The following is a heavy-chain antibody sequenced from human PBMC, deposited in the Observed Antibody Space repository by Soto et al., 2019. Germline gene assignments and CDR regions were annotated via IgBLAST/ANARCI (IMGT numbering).Heavy chain of an antibody. J-gene: IGHJ6*02. Sequence: GGSLRLSCAASGFIFSNFAMSWVRQAPGKGLEWVSAISGSGGSTYYADSVKGRFTISRDNSKNTLFLQVNSLRAEDTAIYYCARGVTMIRGTLYYGIDVWGQGTTVTVSS. CDR3: ARGVTMIRGTLYYGIDV. CDR2: ISGSGGST. V-gene: IGHV3-23*01. D-gene: IGHD3-10*01. CDR1: GFIFSNFA.